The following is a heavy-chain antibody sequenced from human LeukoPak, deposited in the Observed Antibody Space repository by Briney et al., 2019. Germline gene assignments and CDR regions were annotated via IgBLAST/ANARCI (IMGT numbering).Heavy chain of an antibody. CDR1: GFPFSSSW. J-gene: IGHJ4*02. V-gene: IGHV3-7*01. CDR2: IKPDGSEK. CDR3: ARDTVGATDY. Sequence: GSLRLSCAASGFPFSSSWMSWVRQAPGKGPEWVTNIKPDGSEKYYVDSVKGRFTISRDNAKKSLYLQMNSLRAEDTALYYCARDTVGATDYWGQGTLVTVSS. D-gene: IGHD1-26*01.